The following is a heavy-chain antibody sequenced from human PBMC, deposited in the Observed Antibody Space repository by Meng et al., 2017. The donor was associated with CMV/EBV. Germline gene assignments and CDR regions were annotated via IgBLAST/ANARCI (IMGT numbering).Heavy chain of an antibody. CDR2: IRYDGSNK. D-gene: IGHD3-3*01. Sequence: GESLKISCAASGFTFSSYGMHWVRQAPGKGLEWVAFIRYDGSNKYYAASVKGRFTISRDNSKNTLYLQMNSLRAEDTAVYYCAKDSVRGITIFGVVNLGGWFDPWGQGTLVTVSS. CDR1: GFTFSSYG. CDR3: AKDSVRGITIFGVVNLGGWFDP. J-gene: IGHJ5*02. V-gene: IGHV3-30*02.